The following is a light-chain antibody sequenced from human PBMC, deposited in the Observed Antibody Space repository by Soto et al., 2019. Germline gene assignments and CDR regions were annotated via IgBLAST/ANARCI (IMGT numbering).Light chain of an antibody. CDR1: SSDVGTYDY. CDR3: SSYTRDTALV. V-gene: IGLV2-14*01. J-gene: IGLJ1*01. CDR2: EVT. Sequence: QSALTQPASVSGSPGQSITISCTGTSSDVGTYDYVSWYQQHPGKAPKLMIYEVTNRPSGVSNRFSGSKSGSTASLTISGLQAEDEADYYCSSYTRDTALVFGPGTQVPVL.